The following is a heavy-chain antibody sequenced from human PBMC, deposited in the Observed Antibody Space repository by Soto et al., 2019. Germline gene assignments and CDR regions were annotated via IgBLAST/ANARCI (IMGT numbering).Heavy chain of an antibody. CDR3: ARQGPIFGVFPFDP. CDR1: GGSISSSSYY. CDR2: IYYSGST. Sequence: SETLSLTCTVSGGSISSSSYYWGWIRQPPGKGLEWIGSIYYSGSTYYNPSLKSRVTISVDTSKNQFSLKLSSVTAADTAVYYCARQGPIFGVFPFDPWGQGTLVTVSS. D-gene: IGHD3-3*01. V-gene: IGHV4-39*01. J-gene: IGHJ5*02.